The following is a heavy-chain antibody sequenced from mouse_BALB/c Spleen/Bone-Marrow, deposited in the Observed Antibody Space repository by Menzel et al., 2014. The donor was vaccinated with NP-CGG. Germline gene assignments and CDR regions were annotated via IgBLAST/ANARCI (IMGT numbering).Heavy chain of an antibody. J-gene: IGHJ3*01. Sequence: EVKLVESGPGLVKPSQSLSLTCSVTGYSITSGYYWNWIRQFPGNKLEWMGYISYDGSNDHNPSLKNRIPITRDTSKNQFFLKLNSVTTEDTATYYCARGFITTVVPFAYWGQGTLVTVSA. CDR1: GYSITSGYY. CDR3: ARGFITTVVPFAY. V-gene: IGHV3-6*01. CDR2: ISYDGSN. D-gene: IGHD1-1*01.